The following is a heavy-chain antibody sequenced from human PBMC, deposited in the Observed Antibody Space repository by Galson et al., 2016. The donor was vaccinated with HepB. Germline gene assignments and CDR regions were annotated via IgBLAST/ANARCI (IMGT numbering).Heavy chain of an antibody. CDR1: GYTFAAYY. J-gene: IGHJ4*02. CDR3: ASGGAGPTDY. V-gene: IGHV5-10-1*01. CDR2: IDSGGSYT. D-gene: IGHD6-19*01. Sequence: QSGAEVKEPGDSLRISCSTSGYTFAAYYISWVRQMPGKGLEWLGMIDSGGSYTNYNPSFEGHVTISTDKSVRAVYLQWRSLKASDSAMYYCASGGAGPTDYWGQGTLVTVSS.